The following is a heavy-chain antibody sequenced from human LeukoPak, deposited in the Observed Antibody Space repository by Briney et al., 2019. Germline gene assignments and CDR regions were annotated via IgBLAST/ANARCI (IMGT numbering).Heavy chain of an antibody. Sequence: GGSLRLSCAASGFTFSSYAMSWVRQAPGKGLEWVSGISGSGGSTYYADSVKGRFTISRDNSRNTLYLQMNSLRAEDTAVYYCAKASLLYDAFDIWGQGTMVTVSS. V-gene: IGHV3-23*01. J-gene: IGHJ3*02. D-gene: IGHD3-10*01. CDR2: ISGSGGST. CDR3: AKASLLYDAFDI. CDR1: GFTFSSYA.